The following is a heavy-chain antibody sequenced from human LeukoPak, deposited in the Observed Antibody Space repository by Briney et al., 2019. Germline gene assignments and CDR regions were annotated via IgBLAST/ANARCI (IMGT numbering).Heavy chain of an antibody. CDR2: IYYSGNT. V-gene: IGHV4-39*01. CDR1: GGSISSSSYY. D-gene: IGHD6-13*01. CDR3: ARHYFMQQLVPLFDY. J-gene: IGHJ4*02. Sequence: PSETLSLTCTVSGGSISSSSYYWGWIRQPPGKGLEWIGSIYYSGNTYYNPSLKSRVTISVDTSKNHFSLKLRSVTAADTAVYYRARHYFMQQLVPLFDYWGQGTLVTVSS.